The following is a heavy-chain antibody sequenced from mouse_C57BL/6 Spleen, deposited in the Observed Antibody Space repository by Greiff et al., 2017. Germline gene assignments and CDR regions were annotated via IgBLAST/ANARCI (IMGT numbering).Heavy chain of an antibody. Sequence: EVKLQESGGGLVQPGGSLKLSCAASGFTFSDYYMYWVRQTPEKRLEWVAYISNGGGSTYYPDTVKGRFTISRDNAKNTLYLQMSRLKSEDTAMYYCARRYGNYGYFDVWGTGTTVTVSS. CDR2: ISNGGGST. CDR3: ARRYGNYGYFDV. CDR1: GFTFSDYY. V-gene: IGHV5-12*01. D-gene: IGHD2-1*01. J-gene: IGHJ1*03.